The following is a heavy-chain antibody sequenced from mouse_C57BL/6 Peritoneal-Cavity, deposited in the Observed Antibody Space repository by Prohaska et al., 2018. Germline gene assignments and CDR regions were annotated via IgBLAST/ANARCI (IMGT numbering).Heavy chain of an antibody. CDR3: AREGGTGTFAY. CDR2: IYPSSGNT. D-gene: IGHD4-1*01. V-gene: IGHV1-81*01. J-gene: IGHJ3*01. Sequence: TFPSYGISWVKQRTGQGLEGIGEIYPSSGNTYYKEKFTGKAKLTADKSTRTAYRGLRSLTSEDSAVYCCAREGGTGTFAYWGQGTLVTVSA. CDR1: TFPSYG.